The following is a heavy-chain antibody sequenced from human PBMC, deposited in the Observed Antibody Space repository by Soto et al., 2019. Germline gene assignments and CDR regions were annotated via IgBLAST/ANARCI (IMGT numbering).Heavy chain of an antibody. Sequence: GASVKVSCKASGGTFSSYAISWVRQAPGQGLEWMGGIIPIFGTANYAQKFQGRVTITADESTSTAYMELSSLRSEDTAVYYCARLHNWNDAVDYWGQGTLVTVSS. V-gene: IGHV1-69*13. CDR1: GGTFSSYA. CDR2: IIPIFGTA. CDR3: ARLHNWNDAVDY. D-gene: IGHD1-1*01. J-gene: IGHJ4*02.